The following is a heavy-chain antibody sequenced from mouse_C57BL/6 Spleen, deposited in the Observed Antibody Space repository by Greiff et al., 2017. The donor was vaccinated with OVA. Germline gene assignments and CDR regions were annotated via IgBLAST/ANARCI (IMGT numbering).Heavy chain of an antibody. Sequence: QVQLQQSGPGLVAPSQSLSITCTVSGFSLTSYGVDWVRQSPGKGLEWLGVIWGVGSTNYNSALKSRLSISKDNSKSQVFLKMNSLQTDDTAMYYCASEGSSGYVRFAYWGQGTLVTVSA. J-gene: IGHJ3*01. V-gene: IGHV2-6*01. CDR3: ASEGSSGYVRFAY. CDR2: IWGVGST. CDR1: GFSLTSYG. D-gene: IGHD3-2*02.